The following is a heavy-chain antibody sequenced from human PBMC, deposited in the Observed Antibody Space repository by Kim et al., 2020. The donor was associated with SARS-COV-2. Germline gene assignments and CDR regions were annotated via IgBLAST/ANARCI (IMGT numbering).Heavy chain of an antibody. Sequence: AASVKGRFTLSRDKSKNILYLQMDSLTVEDTALYHCAKRGPYDRSGYASDSWGQGTLVTVSS. V-gene: IGHV3-23*01. D-gene: IGHD3-22*01. CDR3: AKRGPYDRSGYASDS. J-gene: IGHJ4*02.